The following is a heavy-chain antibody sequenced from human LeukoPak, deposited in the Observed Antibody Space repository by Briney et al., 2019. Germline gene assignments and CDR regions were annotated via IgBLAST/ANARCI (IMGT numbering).Heavy chain of an antibody. CDR1: GFTFTGYY. J-gene: IGHJ4*02. D-gene: IGHD4-23*01. V-gene: IGHV1-2*02. Sequence: ASVTVSCKASGFTFTGYYFHWMRQAPGQGLEWMGWVNPNTGGTNYAQMFQGRVTMTRDTSISTTYMELSRLTSDDTAVYYCATDSYGGNWSLGYWGQGTLVTVSS. CDR2: VNPNTGGT. CDR3: ATDSYGGNWSLGY.